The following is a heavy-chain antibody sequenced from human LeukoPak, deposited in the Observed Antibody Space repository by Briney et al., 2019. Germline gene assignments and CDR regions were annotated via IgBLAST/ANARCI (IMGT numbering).Heavy chain of an antibody. D-gene: IGHD3-9*01. V-gene: IGHV4-34*01. CDR3: ARFVRYFDWLFSYFDY. Sequence: LETLSLTCAVYGGSFSGYYWSWIRQPPGKGLEWIGEINHSGSTNYNPSLKSRVTISVDTSKNQFSLKLSSVTAADTAVYYCARFVRYFDWLFSYFDYWGQGTLVTVSS. J-gene: IGHJ4*02. CDR1: GGSFSGYY. CDR2: INHSGST.